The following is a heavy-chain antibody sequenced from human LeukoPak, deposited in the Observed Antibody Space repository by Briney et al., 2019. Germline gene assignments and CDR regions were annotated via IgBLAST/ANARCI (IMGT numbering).Heavy chain of an antibody. CDR1: GFTFSSYW. CDR3: ARIPRLTTYPYYFDY. Sequence: GGSLRLSCAASGFTFSSYWMHWVRQAPGKGLVWVSRINSDGSSTSYADSVKGRFTISRDNAKNTLYLQMNSLRAEDTAVYYCARIPRLTTYPYYFDYWGQGTLVTVSS. CDR2: INSDGSST. J-gene: IGHJ4*02. V-gene: IGHV3-74*01. D-gene: IGHD3-22*01.